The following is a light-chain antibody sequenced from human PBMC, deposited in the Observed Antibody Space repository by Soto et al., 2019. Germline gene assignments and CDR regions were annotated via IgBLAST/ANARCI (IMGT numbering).Light chain of an antibody. Sequence: EIVLTQSPATLSLSPGERATLSCRASQSVRSYLACYQQKPGQAPRLLIYDASNRATGIPAMFSGSGSGTDFTLTISSLETEDFAVYYCQQRSSWPLTFGGGTKVEIK. CDR3: QQRSSWPLT. J-gene: IGKJ4*01. V-gene: IGKV3-11*01. CDR2: DAS. CDR1: QSVRSY.